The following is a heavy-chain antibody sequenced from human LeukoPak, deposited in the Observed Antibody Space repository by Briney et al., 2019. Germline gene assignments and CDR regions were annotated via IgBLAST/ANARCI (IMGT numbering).Heavy chain of an antibody. Sequence: GASVTVSFTAAGYAFTIYAMHYGGRAPGPRLEWMGWINAGNGSTRYSQKFHGQVTITRDTCASTAHMELSSLRSEDTAVYYCARDPYPYSGCSSGWTYWGQGTLVTVSS. CDR3: ARDPYPYSGCSSGWTY. CDR2: INAGNGST. J-gene: IGHJ4*02. CDR1: GYAFTIYA. D-gene: IGHD6-19*01. V-gene: IGHV1-3*01.